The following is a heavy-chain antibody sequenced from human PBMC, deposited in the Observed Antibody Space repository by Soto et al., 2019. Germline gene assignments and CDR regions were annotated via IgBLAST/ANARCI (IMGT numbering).Heavy chain of an antibody. J-gene: IGHJ4*02. CDR1: GFTVSSNY. CDR2: INSRSSST. V-gene: IGHV3-11*05. D-gene: IGHD7-27*01. CDR3: VKGRNWASGSDY. Sequence: TGGSLRLSCVVSGFTVSSNYMSWIRQAPGKGLEWVSYINSRSSSTNYADSVKGRFTISRDNAKNLLYLQMSSLTVEDTAVYYCVKGRNWASGSDYRGQGTLVTVSS.